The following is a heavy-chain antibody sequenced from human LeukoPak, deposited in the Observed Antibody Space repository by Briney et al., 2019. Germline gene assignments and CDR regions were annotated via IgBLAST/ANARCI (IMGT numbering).Heavy chain of an antibody. V-gene: IGHV4-34*01. CDR1: GGSFSGYY. CDR3: ARGRYCSSTSCYIRWFDL. CDR2: INHSGST. Sequence: SETLSLTCAVYGGSFSGYYWSWIRQPPGKGLEWIGEINHSGSTNYNPSLKSRVTISVDTSKNQFSLKLSSVTAADTAVYYCARGRYCSSTSCYIRWFDLWGQGTLVTVSS. J-gene: IGHJ5*02. D-gene: IGHD2-2*02.